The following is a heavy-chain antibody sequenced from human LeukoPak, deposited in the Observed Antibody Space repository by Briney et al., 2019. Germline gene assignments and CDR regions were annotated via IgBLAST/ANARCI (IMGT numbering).Heavy chain of an antibody. D-gene: IGHD3-3*01. Sequence: GASVKVSCKASGYTFTKYYMHWVRQAPGQGLEWMGIINPSGGSTNYAQKFQGRVTMTRDTSTSTVYMELSSLRSVDTAIYYCARDSAVLRFLEWLLSSSYFDSWGQGTLVTVSA. J-gene: IGHJ4*02. CDR1: GYTFTKYY. V-gene: IGHV1-46*01. CDR2: INPSGGST. CDR3: ARDSAVLRFLEWLLSSSYFDS.